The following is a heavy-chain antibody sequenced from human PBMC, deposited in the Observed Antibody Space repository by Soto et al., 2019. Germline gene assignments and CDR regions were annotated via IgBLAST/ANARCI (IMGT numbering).Heavy chain of an antibody. D-gene: IGHD5-12*01. V-gene: IGHV3-23*01. Sequence: EVHLLESGGDLVQPGGSLRLSCTASGLTFSTYAMSWVRQAPGKGLEWVSAIGGSGTGGRTYYADSVKGRFTISRDNSKNTVYRQMNSLRADVTAVYYCEKSPGGLDGYNSDYYGMDVWGQGTTVTVSS. J-gene: IGHJ6*02. CDR2: IGGSGTGGRT. CDR3: EKSPGGLDGYNSDYYGMDV. CDR1: GLTFSTYA.